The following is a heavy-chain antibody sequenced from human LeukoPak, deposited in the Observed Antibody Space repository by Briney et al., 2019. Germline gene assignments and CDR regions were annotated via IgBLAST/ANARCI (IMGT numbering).Heavy chain of an antibody. CDR1: GYTFTGYY. CDR2: INPNSGGT. D-gene: IGHD6-13*01. Sequence: ASVKVSCKASGYTFTGYYMHWVRQAPGQGLEWMGWINPNSGGTNYAQKFQGRVTMTRDTSISTVYMELSRLRSDDTAVYYCATLGFAYPRIAAAGTVDYWGQGTLVTVSS. V-gene: IGHV1-2*02. J-gene: IGHJ4*02. CDR3: ATLGFAYPRIAAAGTVDY.